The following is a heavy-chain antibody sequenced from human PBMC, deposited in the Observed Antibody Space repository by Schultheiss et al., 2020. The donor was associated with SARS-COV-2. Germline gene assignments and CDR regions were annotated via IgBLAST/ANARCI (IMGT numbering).Heavy chain of an antibody. J-gene: IGHJ6*02. CDR3: AGGTLDCSSTSCPNGYYYYYGMDV. CDR1: GGSISSGGYS. V-gene: IGHV4-30-2*05. Sequence: SETLSLTCAVSGGSISSGGYSWSWIRQPPGKGLEWIGEINHSGSTNYNPSLKSRVTISVDTSKNQFSLKLSSVTAADTAVYYCAGGTLDCSSTSCPNGYYYYYGMDVWGQGTTVTVSS. CDR2: INHSGST. D-gene: IGHD2-2*01.